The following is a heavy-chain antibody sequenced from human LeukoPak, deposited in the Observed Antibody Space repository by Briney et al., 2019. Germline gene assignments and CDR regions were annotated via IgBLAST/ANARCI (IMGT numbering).Heavy chain of an antibody. Sequence: PGGSLRLSCETSGFTFTNYAMSWVRQAPGKGLEWLSAFTGRPGRTYYADSARGRFTISRDTSKNTLFLEMSSLRVEDTAIYFCAKDHLLCTSTSCYIDYFDSWGQGTLVTVSS. V-gene: IGHV3-23*01. D-gene: IGHD2-2*02. CDR2: FTGRPGRT. CDR1: GFTFTNYA. J-gene: IGHJ4*02. CDR3: AKDHLLCTSTSCYIDYFDS.